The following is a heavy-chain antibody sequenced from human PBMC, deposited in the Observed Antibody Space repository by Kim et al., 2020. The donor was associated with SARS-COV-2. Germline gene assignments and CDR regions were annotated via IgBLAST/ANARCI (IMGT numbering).Heavy chain of an antibody. CDR1: GFRFDSYT. V-gene: IGHV3-23*01. Sequence: GGSLRLSCAASGFRFDSYTMDWVRQVPGKGLEWVSAIYGNGGEKFYADSVKGRFTISRDNYETTLYLQMHGLRAEDTAVYYCAQVGCLHACSPLFSDCRGQGTLVTVSS. CDR3: AQVGCLHACSPLFSDC. J-gene: IGHJ4*02. D-gene: IGHD2-8*01. CDR2: IYGNGGEK.